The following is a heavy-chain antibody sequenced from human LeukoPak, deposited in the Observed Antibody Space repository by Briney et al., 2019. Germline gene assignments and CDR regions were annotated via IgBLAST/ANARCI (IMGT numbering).Heavy chain of an antibody. D-gene: IGHD5-18*01. J-gene: IGHJ4*02. V-gene: IGHV1-3*01. CDR2: ISAGNGNT. Sequence: ASVRVSCKASGYTFTSYAIHWVRQAPGQRLEWMGWISAGNGNTKYSQNFQGRVTFISNTSATTAFMELSSLRSEDAAVYYCARGVQLWYEQQLWGSFYFDYWGQGTLVIVSS. CDR1: GYTFTSYA. CDR3: ARGVQLWYEQQLWGSFYFDY.